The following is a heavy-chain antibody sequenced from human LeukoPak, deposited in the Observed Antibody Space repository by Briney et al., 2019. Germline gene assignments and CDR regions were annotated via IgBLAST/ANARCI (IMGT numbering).Heavy chain of an antibody. V-gene: IGHV3-23*01. D-gene: IGHD3-22*01. CDR3: AKRYYQDSSGYLGSIDY. CDR2: ISGSGGST. CDR1: GFTFSSYA. J-gene: IGHJ4*02. Sequence: GGSLRLSCAASGFTFSSYARNWVRQAPGKGLGWVSAISGSGGSTYYADSVKGRFTTSRDNSKNTLYLQMNSLRAEDTAVYFCAKRYYQDSSGYLGSIDYWGQGTLVTVSS.